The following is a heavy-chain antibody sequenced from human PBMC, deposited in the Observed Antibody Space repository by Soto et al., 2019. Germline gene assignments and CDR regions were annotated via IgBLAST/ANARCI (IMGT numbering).Heavy chain of an antibody. CDR2: ISFDGTNT. J-gene: IGHJ6*02. V-gene: IGHV3-30*18. CDR3: AKDLALYQVGSHYGTDV. Sequence: SGGSLRLSCAASGFTFSTYGIHWVRQAPGKGLEWVAVISFDGTNTYEADSVKGRFTISRDNSKNNVYLQMNSLRIEDTAVYYCAKDLALYQVGSHYGTDVWGPGTTVTVSS. CDR1: GFTFSTYG. D-gene: IGHD2-2*01.